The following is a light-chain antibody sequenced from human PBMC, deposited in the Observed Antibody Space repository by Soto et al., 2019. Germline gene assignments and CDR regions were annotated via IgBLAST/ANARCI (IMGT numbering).Light chain of an antibody. CDR1: NIGSKS. J-gene: IGLJ2*01. Sequence: SYELTQPPSVSVAPGQTARITCGGNNIGSKSVNWYQQKPGQAPVLVVYDGTDRASGIPERFSGSNSGNTATLTISGVEAGDEADYYCQVWDDTSDHVVFGGGTKLTVL. CDR2: DGT. CDR3: QVWDDTSDHVV. V-gene: IGLV3-21*02.